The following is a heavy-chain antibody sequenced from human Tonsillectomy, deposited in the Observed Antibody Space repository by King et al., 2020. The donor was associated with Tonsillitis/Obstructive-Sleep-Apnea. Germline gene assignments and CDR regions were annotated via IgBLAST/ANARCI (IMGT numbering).Heavy chain of an antibody. J-gene: IGHJ4*02. V-gene: IGHV3-23*04. CDR3: AKPTYDSSVYYFSLYFDY. D-gene: IGHD3-22*01. CDR1: GFTFSSYA. CDR2: ISCSGGST. Sequence: VQLVESGGGLVQPGGSLRLSCAASGFTFSSYAMSWVRQAPGKGLEWVSAISCSGGSTYYADSVKGRFTISRDNSKNTLYLQMNSLRAEDTAVYYCAKPTYDSSVYYFSLYFDYWGQGTLVTVSS.